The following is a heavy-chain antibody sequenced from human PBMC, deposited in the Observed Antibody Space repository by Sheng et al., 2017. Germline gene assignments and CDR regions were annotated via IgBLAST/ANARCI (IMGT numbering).Heavy chain of an antibody. CDR3: ARMRGYTYGSLYFDY. CDR2: INPTSGKT. D-gene: IGHD5-18*01. Sequence: QVQLVQSGAEVKKPGASVKVSCKASGYTFTTYDINWVRQATGQGLEWMGWINPTSGKTGYAQKFQGRVTITRDTSISTAYMELSSLRSEDTAVYYCARMRGYTYGSLYFDYWGQGTLVTVSS. V-gene: IGHV1-8*03. CDR1: GYTFTTYD. J-gene: IGHJ4*02.